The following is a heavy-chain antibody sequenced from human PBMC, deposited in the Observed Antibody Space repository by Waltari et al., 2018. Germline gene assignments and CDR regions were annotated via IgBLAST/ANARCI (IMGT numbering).Heavy chain of an antibody. CDR1: GFTFSSYG. Sequence: QVQLVESGGGVVQPGGSLRLSCAASGFTFSSYGMHWVRQAPGKGLEWVAFIRYDGSNKYYADSVKGRFTISRDNSKNTLYLQMNSLRAEDTAVYYCAKRPPLVGATLGLYAFDIWGQGTMVTVSS. D-gene: IGHD1-26*01. J-gene: IGHJ3*02. V-gene: IGHV3-30*02. CDR3: AKRPPLVGATLGLYAFDI. CDR2: IRYDGSNK.